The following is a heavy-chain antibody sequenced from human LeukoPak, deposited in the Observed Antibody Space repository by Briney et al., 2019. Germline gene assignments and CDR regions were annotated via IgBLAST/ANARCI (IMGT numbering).Heavy chain of an antibody. Sequence: GGSLRLSCAASGFTFSSYGMHWVRQAPGKGLEWVAVIWYDGSNKYYADSVKGRFTISRDNSKNTPYLQMNSLRAEDTAVYYCAKDSPELELTPPFDYWGQGTLVTVSS. CDR3: AKDSPELELTPPFDY. CDR1: GFTFSSYG. CDR2: IWYDGSNK. D-gene: IGHD1-7*01. J-gene: IGHJ4*02. V-gene: IGHV3-33*06.